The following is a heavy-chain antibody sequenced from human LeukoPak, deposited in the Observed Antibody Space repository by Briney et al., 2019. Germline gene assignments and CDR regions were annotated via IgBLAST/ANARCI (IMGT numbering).Heavy chain of an antibody. D-gene: IGHD2-2*03. CDR3: ARVGIVVVPAARAEYFQH. CDR2: IIPIFGTA. Sequence: RWASVKVSCKASGGTFSSYAISWVRQAPGQGLEWMGGIIPIFGTANYAQKFQGRVTITADESTSTAYMELSSLRSEDTAVYYCARVGIVVVPAARAEYFQHWGQGTLVTVSS. CDR1: GGTFSSYA. V-gene: IGHV1-69*01. J-gene: IGHJ1*01.